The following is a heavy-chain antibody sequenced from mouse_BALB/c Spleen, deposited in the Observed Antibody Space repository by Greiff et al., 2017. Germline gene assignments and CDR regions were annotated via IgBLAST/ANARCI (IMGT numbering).Heavy chain of an antibody. CDR2: ISSGSSTI. Sequence: EVKVVESGGGLVQPGGSRKLSCAASGFTFSSFGMHWVRQAPEKGLEWVAYISSGSSTIYYADTVKGRFTISRDNPKNTLFLQMTSLRSEDTAMYYCARWYGGYAMDYWGQGTSVTVSS. J-gene: IGHJ4*01. CDR3: ARWYGGYAMDY. D-gene: IGHD2-10*02. CDR1: GFTFSSFG. V-gene: IGHV5-17*02.